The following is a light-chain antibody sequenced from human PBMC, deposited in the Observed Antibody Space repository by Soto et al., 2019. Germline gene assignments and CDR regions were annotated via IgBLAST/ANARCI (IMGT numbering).Light chain of an antibody. CDR2: EGS. Sequence: QSVLTQPASVSGSPGQSITISCTGTSSDVGNYNLVSWYQQHPGKAPKLMIYEGSKRPSGVSNRFSGSKSVNTASLTISGLQAEDEADYYCSSYVGSSTLLFGGGTKLTVL. CDR3: SSYVGSSTLL. CDR1: SSDVGNYNL. J-gene: IGLJ2*01. V-gene: IGLV2-23*01.